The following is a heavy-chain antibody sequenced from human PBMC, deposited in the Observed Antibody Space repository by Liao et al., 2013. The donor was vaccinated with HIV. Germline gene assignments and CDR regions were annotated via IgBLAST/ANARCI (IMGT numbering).Heavy chain of an antibody. CDR1: GGSFSHYY. D-gene: IGHD3-3*01. CDR2: IYTSGNT. CDR3: AARITISGVAIPHALDV. Sequence: QVQLQQWGAGLLKPSETLSLTCAVYGGSFSHYYWNWIRQPAGRGLEWIGRIYTSGNTNYNPSLKSRVTMSVDTSKNQFSLKLTSVTAADTAVYYCAARITISGVAIPHALDVWGQGTMVAVSS. V-gene: IGHV4-59*10. J-gene: IGHJ3*01.